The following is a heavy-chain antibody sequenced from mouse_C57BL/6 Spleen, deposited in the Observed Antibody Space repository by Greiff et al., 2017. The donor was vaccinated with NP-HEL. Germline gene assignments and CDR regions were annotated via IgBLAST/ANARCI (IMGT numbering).Heavy chain of an antibody. CDR3: ARKGYGSSYDAMDY. CDR1: GYAFSSYW. D-gene: IGHD1-1*01. J-gene: IGHJ4*01. CDR2: IYPGDGDT. Sequence: QVQLKQSGAELVKPGASVKISCKASGYAFSSYWMNWVKQRPGKGLEWIGKIYPGDGDTNYNGKFKGKATLTADKSSSTAYMQLSSLTSEDSAVYFCARKGYGSSYDAMDYWGKGTSVTVSS. V-gene: IGHV1-80*01.